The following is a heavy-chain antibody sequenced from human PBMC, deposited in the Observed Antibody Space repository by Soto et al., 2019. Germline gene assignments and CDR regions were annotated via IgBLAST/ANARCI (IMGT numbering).Heavy chain of an antibody. V-gene: IGHV1-69*13. CDR3: ARGGVSGWYDYYYYGMDV. J-gene: IGHJ6*02. CDR2: IIPIFGTA. Sequence: SVKVSCKASGGTFSSYAISWVRQAPGQGLEWMGGIIPIFGTANYAQKFQGRVTITADESTSTAYMELSSLRSEDTAVYYCARGGVSGWYDYYYYGMDVWGQGTMVTV. D-gene: IGHD6-19*01. CDR1: GGTFSSYA.